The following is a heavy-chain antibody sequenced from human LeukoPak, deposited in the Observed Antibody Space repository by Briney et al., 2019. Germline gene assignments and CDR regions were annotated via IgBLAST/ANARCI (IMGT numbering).Heavy chain of an antibody. CDR3: ARARYCSSTSCHGGYYYDMDV. CDR1: GGSISSGDYY. Sequence: SETLSLTCTVSGGSISSGDYYWSWIRQPTGKGLEWIGYIYYSGSTYYNPSPKSRVTISVDTSKNQFSLKLSSVTAADTAVYYCARARYCSSTSCHGGYYYDMDVWGQGTTVTVSS. J-gene: IGHJ6*02. CDR2: IYYSGST. V-gene: IGHV4-30-4*01. D-gene: IGHD2-2*01.